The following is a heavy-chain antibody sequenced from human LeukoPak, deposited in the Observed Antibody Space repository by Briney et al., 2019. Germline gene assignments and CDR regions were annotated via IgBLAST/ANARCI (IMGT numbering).Heavy chain of an antibody. CDR2: ISYDGSNK. CDR3: ARDGLGYCSGGSCFEVHYFDY. CDR1: GFTFSSYA. D-gene: IGHD2-15*01. V-gene: IGHV3-30*04. J-gene: IGHJ4*02. Sequence: GGSLRLSCAASGFTFSSYAMHWVRQAPGKGLEWVAVISYDGSNKYYADSVKGRFTISRDNSKNTLYLQMNSLRAEDTVVYYCARDGLGYCSGGSCFEVHYFDYWGQGTLVTVSS.